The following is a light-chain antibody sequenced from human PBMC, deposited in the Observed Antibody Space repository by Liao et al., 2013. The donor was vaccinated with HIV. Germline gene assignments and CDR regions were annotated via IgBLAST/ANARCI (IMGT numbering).Light chain of an antibody. CDR3: QSWDSATVV. Sequence: SFDLTQPPSVSVSPGQTASITCSGDTLADKYTFWYQQKPGQSPVLVMYEDTERPSGTPERFSGSRSGNTATLTISGTRTVDEADYYCQSWDSATVVFGGGTKLSVL. V-gene: IGLV3-1*01. J-gene: IGLJ2*01. CDR2: EDT. CDR1: TLADKY.